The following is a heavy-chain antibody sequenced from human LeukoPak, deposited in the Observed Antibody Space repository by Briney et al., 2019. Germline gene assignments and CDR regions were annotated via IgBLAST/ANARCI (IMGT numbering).Heavy chain of an antibody. J-gene: IGHJ4*02. D-gene: IGHD6-19*01. CDR1: GGSISSYY. Sequence: SETLSLTCTVSGGSISSYYWSWIWQPAGKGLEWIGRIYTSGSTNYNPSLKSRVTMSVDTSKNQFSLKLSSVTAADTAVYYCARGGSVAGPFDFDYWGQGTLVTVSS. CDR3: ARGGSVAGPFDFDY. V-gene: IGHV4-4*07. CDR2: IYTSGST.